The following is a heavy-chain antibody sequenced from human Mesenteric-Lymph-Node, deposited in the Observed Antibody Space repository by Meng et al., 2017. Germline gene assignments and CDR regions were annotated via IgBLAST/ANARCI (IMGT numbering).Heavy chain of an antibody. CDR1: GGSFSGSY. V-gene: IGHV4-34*01. CDR2: INHSGST. Sequence: VQLQQWGAGMLKPSETLSLTCAVYGGSFSGSYWSWIRQPPGKGLEWIGEINHSGSTNYNPSLKSRVTISVDTSKNQFSLKLSSVTAADTAVYYCARGPRMLLISIRKYYFDYWGQGTLVTVSS. J-gene: IGHJ4*02. CDR3: ARGPRMLLISIRKYYFDY. D-gene: IGHD3-3*02.